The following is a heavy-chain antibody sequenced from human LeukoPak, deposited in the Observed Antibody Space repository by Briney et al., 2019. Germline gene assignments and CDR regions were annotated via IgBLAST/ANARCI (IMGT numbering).Heavy chain of an antibody. D-gene: IGHD1-1*01. J-gene: IGHJ4*02. CDR1: GYTFTGYY. Sequence: GASVKVSCKASGYTFTGYYMHWVRQAPGQGLEWMGWINPNSGGTNYAQKFQGRVTMTRDTSISTAYMELSRLRSDDTAVYYCARAPPKLVRDFVDYWGREPWSPSPQ. CDR2: INPNSGGT. CDR3: ARAPPKLVRDFVDY. V-gene: IGHV1-2*02.